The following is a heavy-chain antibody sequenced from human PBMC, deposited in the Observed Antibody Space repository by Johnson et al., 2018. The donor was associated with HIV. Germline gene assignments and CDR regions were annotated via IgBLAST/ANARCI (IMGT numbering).Heavy chain of an antibody. J-gene: IGHJ3*02. V-gene: IGHV3-30*04. CDR1: GFTFSSYA. CDR3: AKDTTVYDDTSGPSDAFDI. D-gene: IGHD3-22*01. Sequence: VQLVESGGGVVQPGRSLRLSCAASGFTFSSYAMHWVRQAPGKGLEWVAVISYDGSKKYYGDSVKGRFTVSRDNSKSTLYLQMNSLRAEDTALYYCAKDTTVYDDTSGPSDAFDIWGQGTVVTVSS. CDR2: ISYDGSKK.